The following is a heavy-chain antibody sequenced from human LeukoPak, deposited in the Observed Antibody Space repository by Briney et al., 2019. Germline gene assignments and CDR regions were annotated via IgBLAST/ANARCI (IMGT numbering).Heavy chain of an antibody. CDR2: VSSSSSTI. J-gene: IGHJ5*02. V-gene: IGHV3-48*02. D-gene: IGHD6-19*01. Sequence: GGSLRLSCAASGFTFSNYAMNWVRQAPGKGLEWVSYVSSSSSTIYYTDSVKGRFTISRDNAKNSLYLQMNSLRDEDTAVYYCARAWAVADNNWFDPWGQGTLVTVSS. CDR1: GFTFSNYA. CDR3: ARAWAVADNNWFDP.